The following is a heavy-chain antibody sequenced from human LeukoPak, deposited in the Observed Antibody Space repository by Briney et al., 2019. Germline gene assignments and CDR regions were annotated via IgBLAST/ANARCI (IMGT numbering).Heavy chain of an antibody. Sequence: PGGSLRLSCAASGFTFSNYWIGCVRQAPGKGLGWEANIKQDASEIYYVGSVKGRFIISRDNAKNSLYLQMNSLRAEDTAGYYCARDYKRSGSPGLWGKGTVVSVSS. V-gene: IGHV3-7*01. D-gene: IGHD6-19*01. CDR2: IKQDASEI. CDR3: ARDYKRSGSPGL. CDR1: GFTFSNYW. J-gene: IGHJ4*02.